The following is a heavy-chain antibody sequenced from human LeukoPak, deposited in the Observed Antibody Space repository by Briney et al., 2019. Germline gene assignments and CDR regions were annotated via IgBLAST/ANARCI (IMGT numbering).Heavy chain of an antibody. CDR2: ISGSGGST. J-gene: IGHJ6*02. V-gene: IGHV3-23*01. D-gene: IGHD2-2*03. CDR1: GFTFSNYA. CDR3: AKDPGYCSSTSCYFGYYYYGMDV. Sequence: GSLRLSCAASGFTFSNYAMSWVRQAPGKGLEWVSAISGSGGSTYYADSVKGRFTISRDNSKNTLYLQMNSLRAEDTAVYYCAKDPGYCSSTSCYFGYYYYGMDVWGQGTTVTVSS.